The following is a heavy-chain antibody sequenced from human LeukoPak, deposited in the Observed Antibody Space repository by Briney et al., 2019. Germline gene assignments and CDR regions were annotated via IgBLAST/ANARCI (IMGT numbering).Heavy chain of an antibody. V-gene: IGHV1-2*02. CDR1: GYTLAELS. CDR3: ARLIAVAGSPRAFDI. CDR2: INPNSGGT. D-gene: IGHD6-19*01. J-gene: IGHJ3*02. Sequence: ASVKVSCKVSGYTLAELSMHWVRQAPGQGLEWMGWINPNSGGTNYAQKFQGRVTMTRDTSISTAYMELSRLRSDDTAVYYCARLIAVAGSPRAFDIWGQGTMVTVSS.